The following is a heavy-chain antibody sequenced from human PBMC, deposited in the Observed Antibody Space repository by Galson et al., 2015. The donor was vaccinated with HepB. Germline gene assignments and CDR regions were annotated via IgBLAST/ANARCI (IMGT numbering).Heavy chain of an antibody. D-gene: IGHD2-2*01. CDR2: IKQDGSEK. Sequence: SLRLSCAASGFTFSSYWMSWVRQAPGKGLEWVANIKQDGSEKYYVDSVKGRFTISRDNAKNSLYLQMNSLRAEDTAVYYCAREIHFRVPAATFDYWGQGTLVTVSS. CDR3: AREIHFRVPAATFDY. V-gene: IGHV3-7*03. J-gene: IGHJ4*02. CDR1: GFTFSSYW.